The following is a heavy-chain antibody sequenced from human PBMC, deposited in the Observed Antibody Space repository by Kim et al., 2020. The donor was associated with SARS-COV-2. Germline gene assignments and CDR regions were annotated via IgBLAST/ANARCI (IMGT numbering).Heavy chain of an antibody. V-gene: IGHV4-39*01. J-gene: IGHJ3*02. D-gene: IGHD2-15*01. CDR1: GGSISGSDYY. CDR3: ARPLKLTLRTPLDI. Sequence: SETLSLTCTVSGGSISGSDYYWGWIRQPPGTGLEWIGSIFYSGTTYYNPSLRSRVSIFVDTSKNQFSLRLRSVTAADTAVYYCARPLKLTLRTPLDIWGQETMVSVSS. CDR2: IFYSGTT.